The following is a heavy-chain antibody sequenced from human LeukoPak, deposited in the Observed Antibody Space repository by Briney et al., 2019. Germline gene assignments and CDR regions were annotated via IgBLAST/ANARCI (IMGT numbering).Heavy chain of an antibody. CDR3: ARDPHHPAFISQGSDAFDI. J-gene: IGHJ3*02. CDR2: IIPIFGTA. D-gene: IGHD2-15*01. Sequence: GASVKVSCKASGGTFSSYAISWVRQAPGQGLEWMGGIIPIFGTANYAQKFQGRVTITADESTSTAYMELSSLRSEDTAVYYCARDPHHPAFISQGSDAFDIWGQGTMVTVSS. V-gene: IGHV1-69*13. CDR1: GGTFSSYA.